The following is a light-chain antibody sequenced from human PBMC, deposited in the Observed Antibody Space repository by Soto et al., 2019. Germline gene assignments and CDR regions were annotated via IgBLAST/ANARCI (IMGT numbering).Light chain of an antibody. J-gene: IGKJ5*01. V-gene: IGKV1-5*01. CDR2: DAS. Sequence: DIQMTQSPSTLSASVGDRVTITCRASQSVRSWLAWYQQKPGRAPKFLIYDASSLESGVPSRFSGSGSGTDFTLTISCLQSEDFATYYCQQSYSTPYTFGQGTRLEI. CDR3: QQSYSTPYT. CDR1: QSVRSW.